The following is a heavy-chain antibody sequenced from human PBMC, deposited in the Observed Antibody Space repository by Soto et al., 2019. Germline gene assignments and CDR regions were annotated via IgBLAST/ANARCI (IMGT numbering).Heavy chain of an antibody. CDR2: IYSSGST. J-gene: IGHJ6*02. D-gene: IGHD2-2*01. CDR1: SYSVSSSSYT. CDR3: ARLYGYCIRNSCHGHYAMDV. Sequence: SETLSHTCTVSSYSVSSSSYTWGWIRQPPGKGPEWIGSIYSSGSTYYNPSLNSRVTVSVDTSKNQFSLKVTSVTAADTAVYYCARLYGYCIRNSCHGHYAMDVWGQGTTVTVSS. V-gene: IGHV4-39*01.